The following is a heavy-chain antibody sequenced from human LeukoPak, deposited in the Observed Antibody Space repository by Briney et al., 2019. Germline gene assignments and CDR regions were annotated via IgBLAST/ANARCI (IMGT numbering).Heavy chain of an antibody. J-gene: IGHJ6*02. CDR2: IIPILGIA. D-gene: IGHD3-9*01. Sequence: SVKVSCSASGGTFSSYAISWVRQAPGQGLEWMGRIIPILGIANYAQKFQDRVTITADKSTSTAYMELSSLRSEDTAAYYCARPYDILTGYYHGAGMDVWGQGTTVTVSS. CDR1: GGTFSSYA. V-gene: IGHV1-69*04. CDR3: ARPYDILTGYYHGAGMDV.